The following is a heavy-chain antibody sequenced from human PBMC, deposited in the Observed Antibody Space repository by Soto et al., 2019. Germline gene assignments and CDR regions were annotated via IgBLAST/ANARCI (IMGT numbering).Heavy chain of an antibody. D-gene: IGHD2-2*02. CDR3: AIEYCSSTSCYRDY. CDR1: GGTFSSYT. CDR2: IIPILGIA. V-gene: IGHV1-69*08. Sequence: QVQLVQSGAEVKKPGSSVKVSCKASGGTFSSYTISWVRQATGQWLEWMGRIIPILGIANYAQKFQGRVTITGDKSTSTSYMELSRLRSEDTAVYYCAIEYCSSTSCYRDYWGQGTLVTVSS. J-gene: IGHJ4*02.